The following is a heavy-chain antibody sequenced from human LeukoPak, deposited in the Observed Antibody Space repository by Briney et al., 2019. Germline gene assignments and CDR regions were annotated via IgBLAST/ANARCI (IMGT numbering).Heavy chain of an antibody. Sequence: GGSLRLSCAASGFTFDDYAMHWVRQAPGKGLEWVSYIGSSGSTVYYADSVKGRFTISRDNAKNSLYMQMESLRDEDTAIYYCARDTLEYSNSPDALDIWGQGTMVTVSS. CDR2: IGSSGSTV. CDR3: ARDTLEYSNSPDALDI. V-gene: IGHV3-48*03. D-gene: IGHD4-23*01. J-gene: IGHJ3*02. CDR1: GFTFDDYA.